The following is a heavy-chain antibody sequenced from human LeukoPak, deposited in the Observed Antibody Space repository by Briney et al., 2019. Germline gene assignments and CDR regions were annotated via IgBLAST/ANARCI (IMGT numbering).Heavy chain of an antibody. CDR1: GYTFTSYG. V-gene: IGHV1-18*01. J-gene: IGHJ6*02. CDR3: AREVVVVPAAPITSRYYYGMDA. D-gene: IGHD2-2*01. CDR2: ISAYNGNT. Sequence: ASVKVSCKASGYTFTSYGISWVRQAPGQGLEWMGWISAYNGNTNYAQKLQGRVTMTTDTSTSTAYMELRSLRSDDTAVYYCAREVVVVPAAPITSRYYYGMDAWGQGTTVTVSS.